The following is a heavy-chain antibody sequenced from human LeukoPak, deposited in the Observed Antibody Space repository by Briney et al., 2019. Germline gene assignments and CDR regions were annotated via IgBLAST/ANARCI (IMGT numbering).Heavy chain of an antibody. J-gene: IGHJ4*02. Sequence: PGGSLRLSCAASGFTFSSYSMNWVRQAPGKGLEWVSSISSSSSYIYYADSVKGRFTISRDNAKNSLYLQMNSLRAEDTAVYYCAKDPPSYSSGWLFDYWGQGTLVTVSS. CDR3: AKDPPSYSSGWLFDY. CDR1: GFTFSSYS. CDR2: ISSSSSYI. V-gene: IGHV3-21*04. D-gene: IGHD6-19*01.